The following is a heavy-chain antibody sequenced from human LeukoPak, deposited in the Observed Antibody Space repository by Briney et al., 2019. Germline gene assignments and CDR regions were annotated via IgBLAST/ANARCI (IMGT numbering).Heavy chain of an antibody. J-gene: IGHJ4*02. CDR1: GFTFGTYW. CDR3: ARIYRSSTNCYRHFDY. CDR2: MKQDGSEK. D-gene: IGHD2-2*01. Sequence: GGSLRLSCTASGFTFGTYWMTWVRQAPGKGLEWVANMKQDGSEKYYVDSVKGRFTISRDNAKNSLYLQMNSLRAEDTAVYYCARIYRSSTNCYRHFDYWGQGTLVTVSS. V-gene: IGHV3-7*01.